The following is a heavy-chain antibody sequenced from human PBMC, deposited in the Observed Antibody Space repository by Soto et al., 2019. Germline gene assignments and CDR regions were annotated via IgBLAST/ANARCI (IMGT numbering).Heavy chain of an antibody. Sequence: SLRLSCAASGLTVSGKKYVAWVRQAPGKGLEWVSALYDVDGSFYADSVKGRFTTSSDSSKTTVYLQMNGLRPDDTAVYYCATWHEREHAYDVWGQGTTVTVSS. J-gene: IGHJ3*01. CDR2: LYDVDGS. CDR3: ATWHEREHAYDV. CDR1: GLTVSGKKY. V-gene: IGHV3-53*01. D-gene: IGHD1-1*01.